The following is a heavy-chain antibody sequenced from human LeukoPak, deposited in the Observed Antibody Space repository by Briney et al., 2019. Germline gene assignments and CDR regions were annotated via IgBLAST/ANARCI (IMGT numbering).Heavy chain of an antibody. CDR1: GGSFCGYY. V-gene: IGHV4-34*01. D-gene: IGHD3-3*01. CDR2: INHSGST. CDR3: ARRGFLVWLSYFDY. J-gene: IGHJ4*02. Sequence: PSETLSLTCAVYGGSFCGYYWSWIRQPPGKGLEWIGEINHSGSTNYNPSLKSRITISVDTSKNQFSLKLSSVTAADTAVYYCARRGFLVWLSYFDYWGQGTLVTVSS.